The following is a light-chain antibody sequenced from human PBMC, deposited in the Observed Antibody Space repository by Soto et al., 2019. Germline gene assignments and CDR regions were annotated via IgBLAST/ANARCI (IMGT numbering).Light chain of an antibody. CDR3: MQTLESRT. CDR2: LGY. J-gene: IGKJ1*01. V-gene: IGKV2-28*01. CDR1: RSLLKVNGYTY. Sequence: DIVMTQSPLSLTVTPGEPASISCRSSRSLLKVNGYTYFHWFLQKPGQSPQLLIYLGYNRAPGVPDRFSGTGSGTDFTLKISRVEAEDVGVYYCMQTLESRTFGQGTKVDIK.